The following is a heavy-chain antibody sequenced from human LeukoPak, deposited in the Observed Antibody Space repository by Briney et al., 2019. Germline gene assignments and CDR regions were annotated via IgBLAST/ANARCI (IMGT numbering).Heavy chain of an antibody. Sequence: GGSLRLSCAASGFTFSSYWMHWVRQAPGKGLVWVSRINSDGSTTSYADSVRGRFTISRDNAKNTLYLQMNSLRAEDTAVYYCAKDVKYSGIFDYWGQGTLVTVSS. D-gene: IGHD3-10*01. J-gene: IGHJ4*02. V-gene: IGHV3-74*01. CDR2: INSDGSTT. CDR1: GFTFSSYW. CDR3: AKDVKYSGIFDY.